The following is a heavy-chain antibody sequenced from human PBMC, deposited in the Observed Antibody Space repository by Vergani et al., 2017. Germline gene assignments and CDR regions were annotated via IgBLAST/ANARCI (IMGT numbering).Heavy chain of an antibody. D-gene: IGHD6-13*01. CDR2: ISGSGGST. CDR3: ARVRAAAAGRRHAEYFQH. V-gene: IGHV3-23*01. CDR1: GFTFSSYA. J-gene: IGHJ1*01. Sequence: EVQLLESGGGLVQPGGSLRLSCAASGFTFSSYAMSWVRQAPGKGLEWVSAISGSGGSTYYADSVKGRFTISRDNSKNTLYLQMNSLRAEDTAVYYCARVRAAAAGRRHAEYFQHWGQGTLVTVSS.